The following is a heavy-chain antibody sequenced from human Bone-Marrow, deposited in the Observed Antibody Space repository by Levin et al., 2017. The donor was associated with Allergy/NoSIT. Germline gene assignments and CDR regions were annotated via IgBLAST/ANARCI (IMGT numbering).Heavy chain of an antibody. V-gene: IGHV3-74*01. Sequence: QPSETLSLTCAASGFTFSSYWMHWVRQAPGRGLVWVSRINTDGSITSYADSVKGRLTISRDNAKNTLYLQMNGLRVEDTAVYYCVRDLRGYNGYGSVYWGRGTLVTVSS. D-gene: IGHD5-12*01. CDR3: VRDLRGYNGYGSVY. CDR1: GFTFSSYW. CDR2: INTDGSIT. J-gene: IGHJ4*02.